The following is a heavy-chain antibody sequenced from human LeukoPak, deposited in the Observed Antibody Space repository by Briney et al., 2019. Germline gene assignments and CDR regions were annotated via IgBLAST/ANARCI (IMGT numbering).Heavy chain of an antibody. V-gene: IGHV1-24*01. J-gene: IGHJ4*02. D-gene: IGHD1-1*01. CDR3: ATGPTMPEPHTSPGLLDF. CDR2: VDPESGAA. Sequence: ASVKVSYKVSGYSLTEWSTHWVRQAPGKGLEWMGGVDPESGAAMYAQKLQGRVTMTEDTSTDTAYMELNSLTSDDTAVYYCATGPTMPEPHTSPGLLDFWGQGTLVTVSS. CDR1: GYSLTEWS.